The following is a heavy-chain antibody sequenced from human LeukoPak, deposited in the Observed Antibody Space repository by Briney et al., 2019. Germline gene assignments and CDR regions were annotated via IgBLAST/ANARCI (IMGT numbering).Heavy chain of an antibody. CDR2: IKQDGSKK. CDR1: GFTISGDW. V-gene: IGHV3-7*01. Sequence: GGSLRLSCAVSGFTISGDWMSWVRQAPGKGLEWVANIKQDGSKKNYVDSVKGRFTISRDNSKNSLYLQMNSLRAEDTAVYYCGRSHCGGESCWGQGTLVTVSS. CDR3: GRSHCGGESC. J-gene: IGHJ4*02. D-gene: IGHD2-21*01.